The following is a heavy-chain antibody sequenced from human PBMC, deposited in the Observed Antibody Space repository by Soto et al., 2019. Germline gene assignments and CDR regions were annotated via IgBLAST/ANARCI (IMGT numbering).Heavy chain of an antibody. J-gene: IGHJ3*02. V-gene: IGHV4-34*01. CDR3: ARLTMVRGSAFDI. Sequence: SDTLSLTCAVYGGSFSASSRSWIRQPTGKGLEWIGEINHSGSTNYNPSLKSRVTISVDTSKNQFSLKLSSVTAADTAVYYCARLTMVRGSAFDIWGQGTMVT. CDR2: INHSGST. CDR1: GGSFSASS. D-gene: IGHD3-10*01.